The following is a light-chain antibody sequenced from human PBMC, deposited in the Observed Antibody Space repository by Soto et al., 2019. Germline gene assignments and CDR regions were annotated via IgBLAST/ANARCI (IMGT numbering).Light chain of an antibody. CDR2: TAS. Sequence: DIQVTQSPSSLSASVGDRVTITCRASQSISSFLNWYQQKPGKAPKLLIYTASSLQSGVPSRFSGSGSGTDFTLTISSLQPEDFATYYCQQSHSSPPTFGGGSKVEIK. J-gene: IGKJ4*01. CDR1: QSISSF. V-gene: IGKV1-39*01. CDR3: QQSHSSPPT.